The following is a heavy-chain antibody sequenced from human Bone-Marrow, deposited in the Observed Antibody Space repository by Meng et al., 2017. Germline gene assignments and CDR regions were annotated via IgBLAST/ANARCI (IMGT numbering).Heavy chain of an antibody. D-gene: IGHD5-18*01. V-gene: IGHV4-39*01. CDR1: GGSISSSSYY. Sequence: QVQLQESGPGLVKPSGTLSLTCTVSGGSISSSSYYWGWIRQPPGKALEWTGSIDYSGSTYYNPSLKSRVTISADTSKNQFSLKLSSVTAADTAVYYCVRHKYNYGQSPFDYWGQGTLVTVSS. J-gene: IGHJ4*02. CDR2: IDYSGST. CDR3: VRHKYNYGQSPFDY.